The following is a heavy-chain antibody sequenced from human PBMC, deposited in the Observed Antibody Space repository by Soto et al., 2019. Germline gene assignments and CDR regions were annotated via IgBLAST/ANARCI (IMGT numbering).Heavy chain of an antibody. V-gene: IGHV3-7*01. J-gene: IGHJ6*03. D-gene: IGHD7-27*01. Sequence: GESLKISCAASGFTFSSYWMSWVRQAPGKGLEWGANIKQDGSKKYYVDSVKGRFTISRDNAKNSLYLQMNSLRAEDTAVYYCASENSGYYYYYMDVWGKGTTVTVSS. CDR1: GFTFSSYW. CDR2: IKQDGSKK. CDR3: ASENSGYYYYYMDV.